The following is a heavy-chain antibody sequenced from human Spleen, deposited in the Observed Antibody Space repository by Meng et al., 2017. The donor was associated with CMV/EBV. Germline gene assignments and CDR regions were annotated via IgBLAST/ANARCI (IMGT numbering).Heavy chain of an antibody. J-gene: IGHJ4*02. V-gene: IGHV5-51*01. Sequence: GESLKISCKGSGYSLTKYWVGWVRQMPGKGLEWMGIIYVGDSDTRYSPPFQGQVTISADKSISTAYLQWSSLKASDTAMYYCARLWPEMATTATDYWGQGTLVTVSS. CDR1: GYSLTKYW. D-gene: IGHD5-24*01. CDR3: ARLWPEMATTATDY. CDR2: IYVGDSDT.